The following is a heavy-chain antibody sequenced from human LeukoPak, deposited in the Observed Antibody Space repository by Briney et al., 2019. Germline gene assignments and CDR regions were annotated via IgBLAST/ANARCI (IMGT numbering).Heavy chain of an antibody. CDR3: AACSGGSCQDY. Sequence: GRSLRLSCAASGFTFSSYSMNWVRQAPGKGMEWVSSISSSSSYIYYADSVKGRFTISRDNAKNSLYLQMNSLRAENTAVYYCAACSGGSCQDYWGQGTLVTVSS. J-gene: IGHJ4*02. CDR2: ISSSSSYI. CDR1: GFTFSSYS. V-gene: IGHV3-21*01. D-gene: IGHD2-15*01.